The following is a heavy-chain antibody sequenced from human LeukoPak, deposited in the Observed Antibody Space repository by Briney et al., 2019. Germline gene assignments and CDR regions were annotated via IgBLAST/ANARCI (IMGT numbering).Heavy chain of an antibody. Sequence: SETLSLTCTVSGGSISSYYWSWIRQPPGKGLEWIGYIYYSGSTNYNPSLKSRVTMSVDTSKNQFSLKLSSVTAADTAVYYCAREGEAAAFDIWGQGTMVTVSS. CDR2: IYYSGST. CDR1: GGSISSYY. D-gene: IGHD3-16*01. CDR3: AREGEAAAFDI. V-gene: IGHV4-59*01. J-gene: IGHJ3*02.